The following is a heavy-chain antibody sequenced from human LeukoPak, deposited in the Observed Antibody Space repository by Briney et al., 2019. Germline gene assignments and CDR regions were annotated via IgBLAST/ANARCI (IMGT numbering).Heavy chain of an antibody. V-gene: IGHV4-39*01. CDR3: ARRAIAAAGPDRGGGAFDV. CDR2: IYYSGNI. J-gene: IGHJ3*01. Sequence: SETLSLTCTVSGGSISSSSYYWGWIRQPPGKGLEWIGRIYYSGNIYYNPSLKSRLTISIDTSKNQFSLKVRFVTAADTAVYYCARRAIAAAGPDRGGGAFDVWGQGTMVTVSS. D-gene: IGHD6-13*01. CDR1: GGSISSSSYY.